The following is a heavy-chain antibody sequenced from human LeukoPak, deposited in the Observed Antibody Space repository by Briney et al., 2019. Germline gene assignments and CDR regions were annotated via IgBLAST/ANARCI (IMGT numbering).Heavy chain of an antibody. Sequence: MASETLSLTCTVSGGSISSYYWSWIRQPAGKGLEWIGRIYTSGSTNYNPSLKSRVTMSVDTSKNQFSLKLSSVTAADTAVYYCAREGSSSWPFDYWGQGTLVTVSS. CDR3: AREGSSSWPFDY. J-gene: IGHJ4*02. V-gene: IGHV4-4*07. CDR2: IYTSGST. D-gene: IGHD6-13*01. CDR1: GGSISSYY.